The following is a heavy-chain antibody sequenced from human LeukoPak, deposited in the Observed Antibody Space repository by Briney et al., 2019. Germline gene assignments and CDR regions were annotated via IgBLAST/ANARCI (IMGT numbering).Heavy chain of an antibody. CDR3: ARDLYDSSGYYYAPLDY. Sequence: GASVKVSCKASGGTFSSYAISWVRQAPGQGLEWMGGIIPIFGTANYAQKFQGRVTITADESTSTAYMELSSLRSEDTAVYYCARDLYDSSGYYYAPLDYWGQGTLVTVSS. J-gene: IGHJ4*02. V-gene: IGHV1-69*13. CDR1: GGTFSSYA. CDR2: IIPIFGTA. D-gene: IGHD3-22*01.